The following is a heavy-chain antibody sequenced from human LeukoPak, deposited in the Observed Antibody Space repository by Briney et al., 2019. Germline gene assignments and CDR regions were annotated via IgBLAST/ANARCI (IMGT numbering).Heavy chain of an antibody. CDR2: INYSGRT. Sequence: SETLSLTCTVSGGSINGYYWSWIRQPPAKGLEWLAYINYSGRTNYNPSLRSRLTISVDTSKNQFSLNLSSVTAADTAVYYCARHGYDTGFYQAYFDYWGQGVLVTVSS. CDR3: ARHGYDTGFYQAYFDY. V-gene: IGHV4-59*08. CDR1: GGSINGYY. D-gene: IGHD3-9*01. J-gene: IGHJ4*02.